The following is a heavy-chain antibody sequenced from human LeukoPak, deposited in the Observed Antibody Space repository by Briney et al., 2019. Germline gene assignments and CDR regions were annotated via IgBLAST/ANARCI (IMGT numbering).Heavy chain of an antibody. V-gene: IGHV3-7*01. CDR2: IKQDGSEK. J-gene: IGHJ4*02. CDR3: SRRLDY. Sequence: GGSLRLSCAASGFPFSDSWMDWVRQAPGKGMEWVANIKQDGSEKHYADSVKGRFTISGDNAKNSLFLQMNGLRAEDTAVYYCSRRLDYWGQGALVTVSS. CDR1: GFPFSDSW.